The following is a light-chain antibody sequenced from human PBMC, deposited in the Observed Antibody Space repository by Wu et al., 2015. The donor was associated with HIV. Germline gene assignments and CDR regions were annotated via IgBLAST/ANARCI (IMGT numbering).Light chain of an antibody. Sequence: ASIGDRVSFTCRASQSISSWVGLVSDETRESPKLLIYKASTLNSGVPSRFSGSGSGTDFTLTISSLQPDDFAVYYCQQSYSTPYNFGRGTKVEIK. CDR1: QSISSW. CDR2: KAS. V-gene: IGKV1-5*03. CDR3: QQSYSTPYN. J-gene: IGKJ2*01.